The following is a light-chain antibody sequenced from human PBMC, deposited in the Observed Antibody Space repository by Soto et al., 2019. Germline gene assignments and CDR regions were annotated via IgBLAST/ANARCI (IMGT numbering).Light chain of an antibody. Sequence: ETVLTQSPGTLSLSPGERASLSCRASQSISGRYLAWYQQKPGQAPRLLIYDASSRATGIPDRFSGSGSGTDFILTISRLEPEDFAVYCCQQYGSSPLTFGGGTKVEIK. J-gene: IGKJ4*01. V-gene: IGKV3-20*01. CDR2: DAS. CDR1: QSISGRY. CDR3: QQYGSSPLT.